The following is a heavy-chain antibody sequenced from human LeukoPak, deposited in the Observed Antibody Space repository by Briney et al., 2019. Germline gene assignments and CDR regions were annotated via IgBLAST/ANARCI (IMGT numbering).Heavy chain of an antibody. V-gene: IGHV1-69*13. CDR3: ARPRACGTNGVCYAFDI. CDR1: GGTFSSYA. Sequence: VASVKVSCKASGGTFSSYAISWVRQAPGQGLEWMGGTIPIFGTANYAQKFQGRVTITADESTSTAYMELSSLGSEDTAVYYCARPRACGTNGVCYAFDIWGQGTMVTVSS. CDR2: TIPIFGTA. D-gene: IGHD2-8*01. J-gene: IGHJ3*02.